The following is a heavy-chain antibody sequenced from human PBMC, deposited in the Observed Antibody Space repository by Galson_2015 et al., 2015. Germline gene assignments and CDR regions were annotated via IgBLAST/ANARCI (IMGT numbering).Heavy chain of an antibody. Sequence: SVKVSCKASGSTFTSYDINWVRQATGQGLEWMGWMNPNSGNTGYAQKFQGRVTMTRNTSISTAYMELSSLRSEDTAVYYCARGNYYDSSGYYITDWYFDLWGRGTLVTVSS. CDR3: ARGNYYDSSGYYITDWYFDL. CDR1: GSTFTSYD. CDR2: MNPNSGNT. D-gene: IGHD3-22*01. J-gene: IGHJ2*01. V-gene: IGHV1-8*01.